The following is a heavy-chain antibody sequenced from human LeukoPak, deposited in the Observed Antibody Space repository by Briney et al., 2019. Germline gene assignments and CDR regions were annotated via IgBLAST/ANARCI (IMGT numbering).Heavy chain of an antibody. CDR2: INPNSGGT. CDR3: ARDRVVAATRYYYGMDV. D-gene: IGHD2-15*01. CDR1: GYTFTGYY. V-gene: IGHV1-2*06. J-gene: IGHJ6*02. Sequence: ASVKVSCKASGYTFTGYYMHWVRQAPGQGLEWMGRINPNSGGTNYAQKFQGRVTMTRDTSISTAYMELSRLRSDDTAVYYCARDRVVAATRYYYGMDVWGQGTTVTVSS.